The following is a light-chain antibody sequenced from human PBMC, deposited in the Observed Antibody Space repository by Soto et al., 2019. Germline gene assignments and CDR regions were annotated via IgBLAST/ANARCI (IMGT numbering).Light chain of an antibody. J-gene: IGLJ1*01. CDR1: SSDVGGYNY. CDR2: EVT. CDR3: SSYAGSSTV. V-gene: IGLV2-8*01. Sequence: QSALTQPASVSGSPGQSITISCTGTSSDVGGYNYVSWYQQHPGKAPKLMIYEVTKRPSGVPDRFSGSKSGNTASLTVSGLQSDDEADYYCSSYAGSSTVFGTGTKVTVL.